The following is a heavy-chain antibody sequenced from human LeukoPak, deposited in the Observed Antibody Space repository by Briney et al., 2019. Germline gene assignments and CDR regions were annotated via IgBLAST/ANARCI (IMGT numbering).Heavy chain of an antibody. V-gene: IGHV3-7*05. CDR2: IKQDGSEE. D-gene: IGHD4-17*01. CDR1: GFTFSSYW. Sequence: PGGSLRLSCAASGFTFSSYWMSWVRQAPGKGLEWVANIKQDGSEEVYVDSVKGRFTISRDNAKNSLFLQMNTLRAEDTAVYYCAKEGPRSDYGDYLDYWGQGTLVTVSS. J-gene: IGHJ4*02. CDR3: AKEGPRSDYGDYLDY.